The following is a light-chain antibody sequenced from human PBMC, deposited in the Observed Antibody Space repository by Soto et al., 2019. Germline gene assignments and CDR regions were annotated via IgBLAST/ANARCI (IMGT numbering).Light chain of an antibody. CDR3: QQYGSPGT. J-gene: IGKJ1*01. V-gene: IGKV3-20*01. CDR2: DAY. Sequence: EIVMTQSPATLSVSPGESATLSCRASQSVSSNLAWHQQKPGQAPRILMYDAYTRATGISDRFSGSGSGTDFTLTISRLEPEDFAVYYCQQYGSPGTVGQGTKV. CDR1: QSVSSN.